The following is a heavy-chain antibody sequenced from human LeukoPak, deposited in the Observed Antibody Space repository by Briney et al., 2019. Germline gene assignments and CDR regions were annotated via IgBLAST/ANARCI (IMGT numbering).Heavy chain of an antibody. CDR3: ARVGEQQLVRGYYYYYYMDV. D-gene: IGHD6-13*01. CDR2: MNPNSGNT. Sequence: GASVKVSCKASGYTFTNYDINWVRQATGQGLEWMGWMNPNSGNTGYAQKFQGRVTMTRNTSISTAYMELSSLRSEDTAVYYCARVGEQQLVRGYYYYYYMDVWGKGTTVTVSS. V-gene: IGHV1-8*01. CDR1: GYTFTNYD. J-gene: IGHJ6*03.